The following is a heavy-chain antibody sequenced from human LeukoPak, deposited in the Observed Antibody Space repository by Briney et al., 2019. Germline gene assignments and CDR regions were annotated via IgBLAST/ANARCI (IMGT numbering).Heavy chain of an antibody. CDR2: IYHNGST. CDR3: ARTGSLDAFDI. Sequence: SETLSLTCAVSGYSISSGYYWGWIRQPPGKGLEWIGSIYHNGSTYYNPSLKSRVTISVDTSKNQFSLKLSSVTAADTAVYYCARTGSLDAFDIWGQGTMVTVSS. V-gene: IGHV4-38-2*01. D-gene: IGHD1-26*01. J-gene: IGHJ3*02. CDR1: GYSISSGYY.